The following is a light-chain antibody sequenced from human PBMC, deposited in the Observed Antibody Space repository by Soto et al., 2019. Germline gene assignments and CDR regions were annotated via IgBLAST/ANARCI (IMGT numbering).Light chain of an antibody. CDR3: QQLNIYPYN. CDR1: QGISSY. CDR2: AAC. V-gene: IGKV1-9*01. J-gene: IGKJ2*01. Sequence: IRLIQSPSSLSASVGDRVTITCRASQGISSYLAWYQQKPGKAPKLLIYAACTLQSGVPSRFSGTGSGTDFTLAISSLQPEDFSTYYCQQLNIYPYNFGQGTNLDSK.